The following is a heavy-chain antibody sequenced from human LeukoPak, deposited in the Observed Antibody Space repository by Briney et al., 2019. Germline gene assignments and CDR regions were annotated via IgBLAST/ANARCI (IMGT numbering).Heavy chain of an antibody. CDR3: AKINSYGSGSPYPNGAFDI. V-gene: IGHV3-21*01. CDR1: GFTFWNSG. Sequence: GGSLRRYSAASGFTFWNSGRNWVPPTPGKGLEWVSFTHSDSSSIYYMYSVRGGFTSSRDNTTASLYLRMTRPRATSKAVYYCAKINSYGSGSPYPNGAFDIWGQGTMVTVSS. J-gene: IGHJ3*02. CDR2: THSDSSSI. D-gene: IGHD3-10*01.